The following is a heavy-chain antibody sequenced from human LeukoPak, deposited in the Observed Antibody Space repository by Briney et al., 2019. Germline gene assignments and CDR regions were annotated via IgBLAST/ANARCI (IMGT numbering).Heavy chain of an antibody. Sequence: GGSLRLSCAVSGFTFSSYSMNWVRQAPGKGLEWVSYISSSSSTIYYADSMKGRLTISRDNAKNSLFLQMNDLRAEDTAVYYCARDRRYFDTGGLGGPDYWGQGTLITVSS. V-gene: IGHV3-48*04. D-gene: IGHD2-8*02. CDR3: ARDRRYFDTGGLGGPDY. CDR2: ISSSSSTI. CDR1: GFTFSSYS. J-gene: IGHJ4*02.